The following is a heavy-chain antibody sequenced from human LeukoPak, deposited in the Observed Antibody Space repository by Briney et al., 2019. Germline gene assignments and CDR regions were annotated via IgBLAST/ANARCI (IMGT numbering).Heavy chain of an antibody. J-gene: IGHJ4*02. CDR1: GGSISSGGYY. CDR3: ARSIVVVPAAHFDY. V-gene: IGHV4-31*03. Sequence: SETLSLTCTVSGGSISSGGYYWSWIRQHPGKGLEWIGYIYYSGSTYYNPSLKSRVTISVATSKNQFSLKLSSVTAADTAVYYCARSIVVVPAAHFDYWGQGTLVTVSS. D-gene: IGHD2-2*01. CDR2: IYYSGST.